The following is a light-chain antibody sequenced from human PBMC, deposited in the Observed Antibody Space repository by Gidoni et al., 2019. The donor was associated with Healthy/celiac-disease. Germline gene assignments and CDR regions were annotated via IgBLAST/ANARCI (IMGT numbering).Light chain of an antibody. V-gene: IGLV2-11*01. CDR2: DVS. J-gene: IGLJ2*01. Sequence: QSGLTQPRSLSGSPGQPVTISCTGTSSDVGGYNYVSWYQQHPGKAPKLMIYDVSKRPSGVTDRFSGSKSGNTASLTISGLQAEDEADYCCCAYAGSYTSVFGGGTKLTVL. CDR3: CAYAGSYTSV. CDR1: SSDVGGYNY.